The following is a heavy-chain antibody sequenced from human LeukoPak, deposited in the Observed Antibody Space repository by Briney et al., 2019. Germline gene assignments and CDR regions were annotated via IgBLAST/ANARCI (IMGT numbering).Heavy chain of an antibody. CDR3: AKTPTYRVVPAAIDY. J-gene: IGHJ4*02. CDR2: ISGSGGST. D-gene: IGHD2-2*01. V-gene: IGHV3-23*01. Sequence: PGGSLRLSCAASGFTFSSYAMSWVRQAPGKGLEWVSAISGSGGSTYYADSVKGRFTISRDNSKNTLYLQMNSLRAEDTAVYYCAKTPTYRVVPAAIDYCGQGALVTVSS. CDR1: GFTFSSYA.